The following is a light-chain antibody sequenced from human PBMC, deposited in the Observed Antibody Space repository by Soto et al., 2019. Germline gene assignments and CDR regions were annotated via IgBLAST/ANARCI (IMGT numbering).Light chain of an antibody. Sequence: ESLLTQSPGTLSLSPGERATLACRASQSVSSNYVAWYQQKPGQAPRLLIHGASTRASGIPDRFSGSGSGADFTLTISRLEPEDFAVYYCQLYGSSPRFTFGPGTRVDIK. CDR1: QSVSSNY. CDR2: GAS. V-gene: IGKV3-20*01. CDR3: QLYGSSPRFT. J-gene: IGKJ3*01.